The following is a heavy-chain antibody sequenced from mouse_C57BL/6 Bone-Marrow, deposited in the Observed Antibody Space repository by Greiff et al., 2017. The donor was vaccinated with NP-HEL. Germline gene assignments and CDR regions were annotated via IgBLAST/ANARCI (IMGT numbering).Heavy chain of an antibody. CDR2: ISSGGDYI. J-gene: IGHJ1*03. CDR1: GFTFSSYA. Sequence: EVKLMESGEGLVKPGGSLKLSCAASGFTFSSYAMSWVRQTPEKRLEWVAYISSGGDYIYYADTVKGRFTISRDNARNTLYLQMSSLKTEDTAMYYCTGGTTVVADWYFDVWGTGTTVTVSS. V-gene: IGHV5-9-1*02. CDR3: TGGTTVVADWYFDV. D-gene: IGHD1-1*01.